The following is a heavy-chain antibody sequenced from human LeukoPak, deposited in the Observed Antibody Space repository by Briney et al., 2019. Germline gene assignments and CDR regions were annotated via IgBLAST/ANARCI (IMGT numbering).Heavy chain of an antibody. CDR1: GGSISSYY. CDR3: AGGWELRFDY. Sequence: PSETLSLTCTVSGGSISSYYWSWIRQPPGKGLEWIGYIYYSGSTNYNPSLKSRVTISVDTSKNQFSLKLSSVTAADTAVYYCAGGWELRFDYWGQGTLVTVSS. J-gene: IGHJ4*02. V-gene: IGHV4-59*08. CDR2: IYYSGST. D-gene: IGHD2-15*01.